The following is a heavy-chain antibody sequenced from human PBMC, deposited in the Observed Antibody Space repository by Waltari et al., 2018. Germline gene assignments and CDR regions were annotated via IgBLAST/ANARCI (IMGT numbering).Heavy chain of an antibody. V-gene: IGHV3-74*01. CDR1: GFTFTTEW. Sequence: VQLVESGGDLVQSGGSLRLSCAASGFTFTTEWMHWVRQAPGKGLVWVAQITADGTSAGYADSVKGQFTSSRDNARNTLYLQMSSLRVEDTAVYYCAKTLTDWGQGTLVTVYS. J-gene: IGHJ1*01. CDR2: ITADGTSA. CDR3: AKTLTD.